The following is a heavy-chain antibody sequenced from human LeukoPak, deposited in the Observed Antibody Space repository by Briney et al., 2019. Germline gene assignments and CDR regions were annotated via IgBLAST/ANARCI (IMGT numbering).Heavy chain of an antibody. CDR3: ARDHGRTGWYETVDH. D-gene: IGHD6-19*01. V-gene: IGHV3-9*01. CDR1: GFTFDDYA. CDR2: ISWNSGSI. Sequence: GGSLRLSCAASGFTFDDYAMHWVRQAPGKGLEWVSGISWNSGSIGYADSVKGRFTISRDNAKNSLYLQMNSLRAEDTAVYYCARDHGRTGWYETVDHWGQGTLVTVSS. J-gene: IGHJ4*02.